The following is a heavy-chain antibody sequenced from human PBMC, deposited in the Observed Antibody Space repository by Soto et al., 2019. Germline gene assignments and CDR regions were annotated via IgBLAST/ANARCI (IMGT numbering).Heavy chain of an antibody. J-gene: IGHJ3*02. CDR1: GFTFNIYS. D-gene: IGHD3-3*01. CDR3: AKDWTSI. Sequence: EVQLLESGGGFVQPGGSLRISCAASGFTFNIYSMTWLRQAPGKGLEWVSTISGSGGSTYYTESVKGRFTISRDNSKNTLFLQMSSLRAEDTAAYYCAKDWTSIWGQLTMVTVSS. V-gene: IGHV3-23*01. CDR2: ISGSGGST.